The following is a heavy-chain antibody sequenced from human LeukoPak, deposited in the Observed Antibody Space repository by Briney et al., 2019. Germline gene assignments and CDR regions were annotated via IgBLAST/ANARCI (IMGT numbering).Heavy chain of an antibody. J-gene: IGHJ6*03. V-gene: IGHV1-2*02. CDR3: ASSSGAPGPLNPMDV. CDR1: GYTFTSYY. CDR2: INPNSGGT. Sequence: ASVKVSCKASGYTFTSYYMHWVRQAPGQGLEWMGWINPNSGGTNYAQKFQGRVTMTRDTSISTAYMELSRLRSDDTAVYYCASSSGAPGPLNPMDVWGKGTTVTVSS. D-gene: IGHD1-14*01.